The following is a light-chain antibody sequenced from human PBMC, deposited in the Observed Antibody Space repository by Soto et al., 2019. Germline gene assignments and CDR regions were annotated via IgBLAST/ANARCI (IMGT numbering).Light chain of an antibody. CDR1: QSISSY. J-gene: IGKJ4*01. V-gene: IGKV1-39*01. Sequence: DLQMTQSPSSLSASVGDRVTITCRASQSISSYLSWYQQKPGKAPKRLIYVGSTLQSGVPSRFSGSGSGTDFTLTISSLQPEDFATYVCQQTYTTPFTFGGGTKVDVK. CDR2: VGS. CDR3: QQTYTTPFT.